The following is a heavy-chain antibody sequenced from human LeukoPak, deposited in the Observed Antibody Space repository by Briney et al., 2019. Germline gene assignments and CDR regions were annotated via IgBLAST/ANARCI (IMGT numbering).Heavy chain of an antibody. Sequence: SETLSLTCTVSGGSISSYYWNWIRQPPGKGLEWIGYIYYSGSTNYNPSLKSRVTISVDTSKNQFSLKLSSVTAADTAVYYCARHGDNTNPYFDYWGQGTLVTVSS. CDR1: GGSISSYY. CDR2: IYYSGST. CDR3: ARHGDNTNPYFDY. D-gene: IGHD7-27*01. V-gene: IGHV4-59*08. J-gene: IGHJ4*02.